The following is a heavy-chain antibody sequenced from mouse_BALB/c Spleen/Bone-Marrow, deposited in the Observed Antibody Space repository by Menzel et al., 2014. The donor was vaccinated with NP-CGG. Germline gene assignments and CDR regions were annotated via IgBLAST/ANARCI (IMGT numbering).Heavy chain of an antibody. CDR1: GFTFSSYT. CDR2: ISSGGSYT. V-gene: IGHV5-6-4*01. J-gene: IGHJ4*01. D-gene: IGHD1-1*01. CDR3: SRGPLCDGSRSAIDY. Sequence: EVKLMESGGGLVKPGGSLKLSCAAYGFTFSSYTMSWVRQTPERRLEWVATISSGGSYTYYPDSVKGRFTISRDNAKNALYMQKSSLKTEDSDMYYWSRGPLCDGSRSAIDYWGQGTSVTVSA.